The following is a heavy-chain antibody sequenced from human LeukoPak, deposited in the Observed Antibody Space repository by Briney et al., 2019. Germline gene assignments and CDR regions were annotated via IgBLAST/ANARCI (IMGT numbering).Heavy chain of an antibody. D-gene: IGHD7-27*01. J-gene: IGHJ6*03. CDR1: GFTFSSYW. Sequence: GSLRLSCAASGFTFSSYWMSWIRQPPGKGLEWIGEINHSGTSTNYNPSLKSRVTISVDTSKNQFSLKLTSVSAADTAVYYCARRGNWANYHHYYYMDVWGKGTTVTISS. CDR3: ARRGNWANYHHYYYMDV. V-gene: IGHV4-34*01. CDR2: INHSGTST.